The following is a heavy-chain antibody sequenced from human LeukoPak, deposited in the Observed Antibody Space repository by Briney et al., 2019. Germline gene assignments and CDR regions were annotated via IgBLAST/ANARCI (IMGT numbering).Heavy chain of an antibody. J-gene: IGHJ3*02. V-gene: IGHV1-2*02. CDR3: AASQSYCGGDCYSGDAFDI. CDR2: INPNSGGT. D-gene: IGHD2-21*01. Sequence: ASVKVSCKASGYTFTGYYMHWVRQAPGQGIEWMGWINPNSGGTNYAQKFKGRVTMTRDTSISTAYMELSRLRSDDTAVYYCAASQSYCGGDCYSGDAFDIWGQGTMVTVSS. CDR1: GYTFTGYY.